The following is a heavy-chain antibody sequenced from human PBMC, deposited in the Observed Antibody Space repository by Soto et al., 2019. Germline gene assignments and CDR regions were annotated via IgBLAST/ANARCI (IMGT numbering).Heavy chain of an antibody. CDR1: GYTFTSYA. J-gene: IGHJ4*02. V-gene: IGHV1-3*01. CDR3: ARGGYYYDSSGYYYFDY. D-gene: IGHD3-22*01. Sequence: GASVKVSCKASGYTFTSYAMHWVRQAPGQRLEWMGWINAGNGNTKYSQKFQGRVTITRDTSASTAYMELSSLRSEDTAVYYCARGGYYYDSSGYYYFDYWGQGTLVTVSS. CDR2: INAGNGNT.